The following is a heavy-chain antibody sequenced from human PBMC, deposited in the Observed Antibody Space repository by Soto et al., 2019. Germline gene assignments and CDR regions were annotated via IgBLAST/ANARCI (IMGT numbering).Heavy chain of an antibody. J-gene: IGHJ6*02. Sequence: GESLKISCKGSGYSFTSYWIGWVSQMPGKGLEWMGIIYHGDSDTRCSPSFQGQVTISADKSISTSYLQWSSLKTSDTAMYNWARLLCGSGSYRYYYGMVVGGQGTTVTLCS. CDR2: IYHGDSDT. D-gene: IGHD3-10*01. CDR3: ARLLCGSGSYRYYYGMVV. CDR1: GYSFTSYW. V-gene: IGHV5-51*01.